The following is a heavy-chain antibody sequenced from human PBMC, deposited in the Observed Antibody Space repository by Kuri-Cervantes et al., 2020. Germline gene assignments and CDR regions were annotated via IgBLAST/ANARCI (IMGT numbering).Heavy chain of an antibody. Sequence: ASVKVSCKASGYTFTGYYMHWVRQAPGQGLEWMGWINPNSGGTNYAQKFQGRVTMTRDTSISTAYMELSRLSSDDTAVYYCARQARYESSGPFDPWGQGTLVTVSS. CDR2: INPNSGGT. CDR3: ARQARYESSGPFDP. D-gene: IGHD3-22*01. J-gene: IGHJ5*02. V-gene: IGHV1-2*02. CDR1: GYTFTGYY.